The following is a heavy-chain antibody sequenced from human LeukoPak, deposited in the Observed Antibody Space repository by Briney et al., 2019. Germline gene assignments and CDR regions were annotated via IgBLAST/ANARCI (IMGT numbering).Heavy chain of an antibody. D-gene: IGHD6-13*01. Sequence: SETLSLTCTVSGGSISSYYWSWIRQPAGKGLEWIGRIYTSGSTNYNPSLKSRVTMSVDTSKNQFSLKLSSVTAADTAVYYCARDLSIAAAGTSRVEYYYYYYMDVWGKGTTVTVSS. CDR3: ARDLSIAAAGTSRVEYYYYYYMDV. CDR1: GGSISSYY. J-gene: IGHJ6*03. V-gene: IGHV4-4*07. CDR2: IYTSGST.